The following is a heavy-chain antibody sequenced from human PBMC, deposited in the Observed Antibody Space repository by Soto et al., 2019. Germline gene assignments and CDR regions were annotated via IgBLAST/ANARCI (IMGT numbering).Heavy chain of an antibody. V-gene: IGHV3-23*01. J-gene: IGHJ4*02. CDR3: AKAPGYSSSWRYFDY. Sequence: GGSLRLSCAASGSTFSSYAMSWVRQAPGKGLEWVSAISGSGGSTYYADSVKGRFTISRDNSKNTLYLQMNSLRAEDTAVYYCAKAPGYSSSWRYFDYWGQGTLVTVSS. CDR2: ISGSGGST. D-gene: IGHD6-13*01. CDR1: GSTFSSYA.